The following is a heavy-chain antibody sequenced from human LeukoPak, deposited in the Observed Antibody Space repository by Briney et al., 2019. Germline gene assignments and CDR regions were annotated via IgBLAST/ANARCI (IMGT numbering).Heavy chain of an antibody. CDR2: ISGSGGST. V-gene: IGHV3-23*01. CDR3: AKAMVGDLTGPDY. CDR1: GFTFSSYG. Sequence: PGGSLRLSCAASGFTFSSYGMSWVRQAPGKGLEWVSAISGSGGSTYYADSVKGRFAISRDNSKNTLYLQMNSLRAEDTAVYYCAKAMVGDLTGPDYWGQGTLVTVSS. D-gene: IGHD3-9*01. J-gene: IGHJ4*02.